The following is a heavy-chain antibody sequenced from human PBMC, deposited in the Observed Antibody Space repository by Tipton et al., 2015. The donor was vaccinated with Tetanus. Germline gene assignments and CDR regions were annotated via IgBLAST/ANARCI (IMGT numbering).Heavy chain of an antibody. V-gene: IGHV1-2*02. CDR1: GYTFTGYY. D-gene: IGHD3-22*01. J-gene: IGHJ4*02. CDR3: AREHDSSGYCPVDY. Sequence: QLVQSGAEVKKPGASVKVSCKASGYTFTGYYMHWVRQAPGQGLEWMGWINPNSGGTNYAQKFQGRVTMTRDTSISTAYMELSRLRSDDTAVYYCAREHDSSGYCPVDYWGQGNLVTVSA. CDR2: INPNSGGT.